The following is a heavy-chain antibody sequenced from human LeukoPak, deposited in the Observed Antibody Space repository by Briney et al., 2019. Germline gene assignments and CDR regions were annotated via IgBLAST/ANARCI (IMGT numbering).Heavy chain of an antibody. J-gene: IGHJ3*02. Sequence: PGESLKISCKGSGYSFTDYWIGWVRQTPGQGLEWMGIIYPGDSDTRYSPSFQGQVTISADKSLSTAYLQWSTLKASDTAMYYCARRPPLAGSGTDYNKGAFDIWGQGTMVTVSS. CDR2: IYPGDSDT. CDR1: GYSFTDYW. V-gene: IGHV5-51*01. D-gene: IGHD3-10*01. CDR3: ARRPPLAGSGTDYNKGAFDI.